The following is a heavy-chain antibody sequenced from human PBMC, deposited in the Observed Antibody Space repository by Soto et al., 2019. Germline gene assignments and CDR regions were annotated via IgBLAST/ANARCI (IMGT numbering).Heavy chain of an antibody. CDR2: ISSTGTTI. CDR3: ERDLRFVALHYCFDS. J-gene: IGHJ4*02. D-gene: IGHD3-10*01. Sequence: GGSLRLSCETSGFTFGDYYMSWTRQAPGRGLEWVSLISSTGTTIYYADSVKGRFTISRDNVRSTLFLMMNNLRSEDTAVYYCERDLRFVALHYCFDSWGQGTLVTVSS. V-gene: IGHV3-11*01. CDR1: GFTFGDYY.